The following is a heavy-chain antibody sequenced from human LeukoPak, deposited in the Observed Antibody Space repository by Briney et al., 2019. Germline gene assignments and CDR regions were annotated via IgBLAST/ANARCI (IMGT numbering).Heavy chain of an antibody. J-gene: IGHJ4*02. D-gene: IGHD3-10*01. CDR1: GFTFGDYA. CDR2: TNEAGNNK. Sequence: GALRLSCTASGFTFGDYAMSWFRQAPGKGLEWVAHTNEAGNNKYYVDSVKGRFTISRDNVKSSQYLQMNSLRGEDTAVYYCAIWSGELNSWGQGTLVTVSS. CDR3: AIWSGELNS. V-gene: IGHV3-7*01.